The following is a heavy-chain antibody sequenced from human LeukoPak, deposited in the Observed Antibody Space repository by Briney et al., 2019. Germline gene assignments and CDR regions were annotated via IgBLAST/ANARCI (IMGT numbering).Heavy chain of an antibody. CDR1: GFTFSDYY. D-gene: IGHD2-8*01. Sequence: GGSLRLSCAASGFTFSDYYMSWIRQAPGKGLEWVSYISSSGSTIYYADSVKGRFTISRDNAKNSLYLQMNSLRAEDTAVYYRARDSCTNGVCYSYFDYWGQGTLVTVSS. V-gene: IGHV3-11*04. J-gene: IGHJ4*02. CDR3: ARDSCTNGVCYSYFDY. CDR2: ISSSGSTI.